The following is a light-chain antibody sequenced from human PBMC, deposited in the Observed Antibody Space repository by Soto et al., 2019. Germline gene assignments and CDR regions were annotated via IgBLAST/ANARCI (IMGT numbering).Light chain of an antibody. CDR2: DVN. Sequence: QSALTQPRSVSVSPGQSVTISCTGTSSDVGGYNHVSWYQQHPGKAPKLMIYDVNKRPSGVPDRFSGSKSGNTASLTISGLQAEDDADYYCCSYTNINTRVFGGGTKLTVL. J-gene: IGLJ3*02. CDR1: SSDVGGYNH. V-gene: IGLV2-11*01. CDR3: CSYTNINTRV.